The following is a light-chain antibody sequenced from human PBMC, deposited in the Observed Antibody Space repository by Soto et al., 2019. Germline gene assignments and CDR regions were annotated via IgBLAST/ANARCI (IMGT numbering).Light chain of an antibody. CDR2: GAS. V-gene: IGKV3-20*01. J-gene: IGKJ1*01. CDR3: HQYGGSPQT. Sequence: EIVLTQSPGTLSLSPGERATLSCRASQSVSNYLAWYQRKPGQAPRLLIYGASSRATGIPDRFSGSGSGTDFTLTISRLEREDFAVYYCHQYGGSPQTFGQGTKVDIK. CDR1: QSVSNY.